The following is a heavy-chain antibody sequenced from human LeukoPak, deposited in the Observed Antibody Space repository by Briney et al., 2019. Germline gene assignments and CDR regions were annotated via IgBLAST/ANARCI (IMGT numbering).Heavy chain of an antibody. CDR2: ISAYTGIT. Sequence: ASVKASCKTSNYTFTNYGISWVRQAPGQGLEWMGWISAYTGITSFAQKFQGRVTMTTDTSTSTAYMELRSLRLDDTAVYYCARDLIYTTSWYDHWGQGTLVTVSS. D-gene: IGHD1-26*01. J-gene: IGHJ5*02. CDR1: NYTFTNYG. CDR3: ARDLIYTTSWYDH. V-gene: IGHV1-18*01.